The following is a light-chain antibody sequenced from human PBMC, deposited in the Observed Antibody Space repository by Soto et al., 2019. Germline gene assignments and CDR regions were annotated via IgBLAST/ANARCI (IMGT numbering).Light chain of an antibody. CDR3: QQYNDYWT. V-gene: IGKV1-5*01. CDR2: DAS. J-gene: IGKJ1*01. CDR1: QSITTW. Sequence: VQMTQSPSTLSASVGDRGVITCRASQSITTWLAWYQQKPAKAPKLLIYDASSLESGVPSRFSGSGSGTEFTLTISSLQPDDFATYYCQQYNDYWTFGQGTKVDIK.